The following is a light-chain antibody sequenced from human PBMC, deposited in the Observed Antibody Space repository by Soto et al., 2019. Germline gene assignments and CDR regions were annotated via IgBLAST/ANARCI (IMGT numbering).Light chain of an antibody. V-gene: IGLV2-11*01. CDR1: SSGVGGYNY. CDR3: CSYAGRYSWV. J-gene: IGLJ3*02. CDR2: DVT. Sequence: QSALTQPRSVSGSPGQSVTISCTGTSSGVGGYNYVSWYQQHPGKVPKLMMFDVTTRPSGVPDRFSGAKSGYTASLTISGLQAEDEADYYCCSYAGRYSWVFGGGTKLTVL.